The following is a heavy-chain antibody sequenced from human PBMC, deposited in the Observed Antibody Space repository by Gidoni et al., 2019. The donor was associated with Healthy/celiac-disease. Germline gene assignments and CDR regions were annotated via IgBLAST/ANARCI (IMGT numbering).Heavy chain of an antibody. CDR1: GSTFTGYY. J-gene: IGHJ6*02. CDR3: ARDQGLVRGVIIGDYYYYYGMDV. CDR2: INPNSGGT. D-gene: IGHD3-10*01. V-gene: IGHV1-2*02. Sequence: QVQLVQSGAEVKKPGASVKVSCKASGSTFTGYYMHWVRQAPGQGLEWMGWINPNSGGTNYAQKFQGRVTMTRDTSISTAYMELSRLRSDDTAVYYCARDQGLVRGVIIGDYYYYYGMDVWGQGTTVTVSS.